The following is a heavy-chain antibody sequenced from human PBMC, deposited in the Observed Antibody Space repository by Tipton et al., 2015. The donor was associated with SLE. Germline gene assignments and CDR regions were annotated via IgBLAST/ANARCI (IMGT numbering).Heavy chain of an antibody. CDR3: ARDHSSSSSYFDY. CDR2: IYYSGST. CDR1: GGSISSGYY. D-gene: IGHD6-6*01. Sequence: TLSLTCTVSGGSISSGYYWGWIRQPPGKGLEWIGSIYYSGSTYYNPSLKSRVTISVDTSKNQFSLKLSSVAAADTAVYYCARDHSSSSSYFDYWGQGTLVTVSS. V-gene: IGHV4-39*07. J-gene: IGHJ4*02.